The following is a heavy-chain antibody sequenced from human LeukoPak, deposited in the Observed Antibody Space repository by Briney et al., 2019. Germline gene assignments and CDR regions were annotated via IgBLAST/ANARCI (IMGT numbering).Heavy chain of an antibody. V-gene: IGHV3-53*05. J-gene: IGHJ4*02. D-gene: IGHD3-10*01. Sequence: TGGSLRLSCAASGFTVSSNYMSWVRQAPGKGLEWVSVIYSGGTTYYADSVKGRFTISRDNSKNLLYLQMNSLRAEDTAIYYCARDPVQYYYGSGSYYGVYFEYWGQGTLVTVSS. CDR2: IYSGGTT. CDR1: GFTVSSNY. CDR3: ARDPVQYYYGSGSYYGVYFEY.